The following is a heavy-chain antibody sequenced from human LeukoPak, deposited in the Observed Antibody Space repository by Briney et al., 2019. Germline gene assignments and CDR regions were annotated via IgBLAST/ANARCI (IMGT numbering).Heavy chain of an antibody. Sequence: ASVKVSCKASGYTFTNYAINWVRQAPGQGLEWMGWINTNTGNPTYVQGFTGRFVFSLDTSVSTAYLQISSLKAEDTAVYYCARTLTVAGGKYFQHWGQDTLVTVSS. CDR3: ARTLTVAGGKYFQH. D-gene: IGHD6-13*01. CDR1: GYTFTNYA. J-gene: IGHJ1*01. V-gene: IGHV7-4-1*02. CDR2: INTNTGNP.